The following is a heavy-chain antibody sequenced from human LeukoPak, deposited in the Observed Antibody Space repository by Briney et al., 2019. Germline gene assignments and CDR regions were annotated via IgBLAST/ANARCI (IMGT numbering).Heavy chain of an antibody. CDR1: GGSICSYY. Sequence: SETLSLTCIVSGGSICSYYWSWIRQPPGKGLEWIGYIYYSGSTNYNPSLKSRVTISVDTSKNQFSLKLSSVTAADTAVYYCARATTAYSYGFKHWGQGTLVTVS. CDR2: IYYSGST. J-gene: IGHJ1*01. CDR3: ARATTAYSYGFKH. V-gene: IGHV4-59*01. D-gene: IGHD5-18*01.